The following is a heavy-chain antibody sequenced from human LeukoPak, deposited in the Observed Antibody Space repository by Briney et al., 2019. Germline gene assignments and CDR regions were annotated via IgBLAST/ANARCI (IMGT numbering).Heavy chain of an antibody. CDR3: ARGLWFGELFQNYYYYYMDV. CDR1: GYSISSGYY. Sequence: SETLSLTCTVSGYSISSGYYWGWIRQPPGKGLEWIGSIYHSGSTYYNPSLKSRVTISVDTSKNQFSLKLSSVTAADTAVYYCARGLWFGELFQNYYYYYMDVWGKGTTVTISS. CDR2: IYHSGST. J-gene: IGHJ6*03. D-gene: IGHD3-10*01. V-gene: IGHV4-38-2*02.